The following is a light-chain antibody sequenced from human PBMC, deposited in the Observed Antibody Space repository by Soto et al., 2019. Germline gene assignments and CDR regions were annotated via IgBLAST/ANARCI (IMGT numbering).Light chain of an antibody. CDR2: EVS. J-gene: IGLJ1*01. Sequence: QSALTQPASVSGSPGQSITISCTGTSSDVGDYNFVSWYQQHPGKVPKLMIYEVSHRPSGVSNRFSGSKSGNTASLTISGLQADDEADYYCNSYTSSNTLYVFGTGTKVTVL. V-gene: IGLV2-14*01. CDR3: NSYTSSNTLYV. CDR1: SSDVGDYNF.